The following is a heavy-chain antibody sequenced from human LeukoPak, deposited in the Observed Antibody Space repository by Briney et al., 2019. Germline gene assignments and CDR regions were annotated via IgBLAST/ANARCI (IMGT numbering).Heavy chain of an antibody. D-gene: IGHD7-27*01. CDR1: GGTFRGYY. J-gene: IGHJ2*01. CDR3: ARGVLGPYSFDC. Sequence: AETLSLTCAVYGGTFRGYYWSWIRQPPGKGLGWIGEIHYTGTTNYKPSLKSRVTISGDPSKNQVSLRLCSVTAADTAVYYCARGVLGPYSFDCWGRGTMVTVSS. CDR2: IHYTGTT. V-gene: IGHV4-34*01.